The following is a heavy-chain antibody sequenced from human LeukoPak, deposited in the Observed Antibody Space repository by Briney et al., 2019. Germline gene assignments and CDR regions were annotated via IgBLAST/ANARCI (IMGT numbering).Heavy chain of an antibody. Sequence: ASVKVSCKASGYTFTGYYMHWVRQAPGQGLEWMGWINPNSGGTNYAQKFQGRVTMTRDTSNSTAYMELSRLRSDDTAVYYCARGKTIFGVVPGWFDPWGQGTLVTVSS. CDR3: ARGKTIFGVVPGWFDP. V-gene: IGHV1-2*02. D-gene: IGHD3-3*01. CDR1: GYTFTGYY. J-gene: IGHJ5*02. CDR2: INPNSGGT.